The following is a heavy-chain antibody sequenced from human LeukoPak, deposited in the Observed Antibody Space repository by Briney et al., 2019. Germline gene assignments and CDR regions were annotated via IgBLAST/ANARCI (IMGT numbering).Heavy chain of an antibody. J-gene: IGHJ4*02. D-gene: IGHD1-7*01. V-gene: IGHV3-23*01. CDR2: MSGSGRST. CDR1: GFTFSPYP. Sequence: GGSLRLSCEASGFTFSPYPMSWVGQAPGKGLEWVSAMSGSGRSTYYADSVKGRFTISRDNSKNTLYLQMNSLRAEDTALYYCAKDRGVSRELKEWGQGTLVTVSS. CDR3: AKDRGVSRELKE.